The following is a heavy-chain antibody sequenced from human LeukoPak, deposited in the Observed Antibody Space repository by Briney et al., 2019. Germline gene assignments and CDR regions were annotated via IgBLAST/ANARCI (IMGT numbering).Heavy chain of an antibody. CDR2: LYGNSDT. CDR3: ARFLTSTGWFSYFDH. Sequence: GGSLRLSCAASGFTVSGNYMSWVRQAPGKGLEWVSLLYGNSDTAYADSVKGRFTISRDNSKNTLYLQMNSLRAEDTAVYYCARFLTSTGWFSYFDHWGREPWSPS. CDR1: GFTVSGNY. D-gene: IGHD6-19*01. J-gene: IGHJ4*02. V-gene: IGHV3-53*01.